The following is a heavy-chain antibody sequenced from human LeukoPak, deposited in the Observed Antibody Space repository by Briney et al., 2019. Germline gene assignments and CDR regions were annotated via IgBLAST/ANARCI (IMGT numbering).Heavy chain of an antibody. J-gene: IGHJ4*02. CDR3: AKARGTYCVDS. CDR1: GFSFSNNG. V-gene: IGHV3-30*02. D-gene: IGHD1-26*01. CDR2: IQSDGTNE. Sequence: GGSLRLSCAASGFSFSNNGMHWVRQAPGKGLEWVAFIQSDGTNEYYADSVKGRFTISRDNSKNTLCLQINSLRAEDTALYYCAKARGTYCVDSWGQGTLVTVSS.